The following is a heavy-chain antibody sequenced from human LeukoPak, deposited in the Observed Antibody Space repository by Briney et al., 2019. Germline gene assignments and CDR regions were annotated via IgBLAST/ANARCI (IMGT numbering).Heavy chain of an antibody. CDR3: ARPYYYDSRIDP. J-gene: IGHJ5*02. CDR2: MYYSGST. V-gene: IGHV4-30-4*01. D-gene: IGHD3-22*01. CDR1: GGSVTSGDYY. Sequence: SETLSLTCTVSGGSVTSGDYYWSWIRQPPGKGLEWIAYMYYSGSTYYNPSLKSRVTMSADTAKNQLSLKLRSVTAADTAVYYCARPYYYDSRIDPWGQGILVTVSS.